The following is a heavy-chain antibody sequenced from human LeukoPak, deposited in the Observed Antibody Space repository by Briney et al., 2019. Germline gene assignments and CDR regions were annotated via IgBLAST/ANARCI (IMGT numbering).Heavy chain of an antibody. Sequence: GESLKILCKGSGYRFTSYWIGWVRQMPGKGLEWMGIIYPGDSDTRYSPPFQGQVTITHDKPLSTADLQWSSLEAPDTAMHYCARLKARSGWLTYWGQGTLVTVSS. CDR2: IYPGDSDT. J-gene: IGHJ4*02. CDR1: GYRFTSYW. D-gene: IGHD6-19*01. CDR3: ARLKARSGWLTY. V-gene: IGHV5-51*01.